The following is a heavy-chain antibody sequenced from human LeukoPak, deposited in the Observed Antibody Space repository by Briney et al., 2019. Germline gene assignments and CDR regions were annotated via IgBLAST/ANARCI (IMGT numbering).Heavy chain of an antibody. D-gene: IGHD6-19*01. CDR3: AKDRSGLNWYFDL. CDR1: GFTFSNYG. J-gene: IGHJ2*01. V-gene: IGHV3-30*18. Sequence: PGGSLRLSCAASGFTFSNYGMHRVRQAPGKGLEWVAIISYDGSNQYYTDSVKGRFTISRDNSKNTLYLQINSLRAEDTAVYFCAKDRSGLNWYFDLWGRGTLVTVSS. CDR2: ISYDGSNQ.